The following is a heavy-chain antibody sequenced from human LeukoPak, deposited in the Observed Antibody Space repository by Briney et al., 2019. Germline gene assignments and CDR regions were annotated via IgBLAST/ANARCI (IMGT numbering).Heavy chain of an antibody. V-gene: IGHV4-59*01. CDR3: AGREPRYGMDV. CDR2: IYYSGST. CDR1: GGSISSYY. Sequence: SETLSLTCTVSGGSISSYYWSWIRQPPVKGLEWIGYIYYSGSTNYNPSLKSRVTISVDTSKNQFSLKLSSATAADTAVYYCAGREPRYGMDVWGQGTTVTVSS. J-gene: IGHJ6*02.